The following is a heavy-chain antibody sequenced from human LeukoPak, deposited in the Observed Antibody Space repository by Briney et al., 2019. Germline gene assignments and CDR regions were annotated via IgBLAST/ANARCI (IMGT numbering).Heavy chain of an antibody. CDR2: INEDGSDK. D-gene: IGHD2-21*02. J-gene: IGHJ4*02. Sequence: SGGSLRLSCAASGFMFTDSWMAWVRQAPEKGLEWLANINEDGSDKNYVVALKGRFTISRDNAEKSLYLQMNSLRAEDTAVYYCAKDPLDCGGDCYSNYWGQGTLVTVSS. CDR3: AKDPLDCGGDCYSNY. V-gene: IGHV3-7*03. CDR1: GFMFTDSW.